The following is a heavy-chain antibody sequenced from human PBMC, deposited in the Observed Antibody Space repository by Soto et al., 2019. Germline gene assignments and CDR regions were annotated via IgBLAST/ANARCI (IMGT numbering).Heavy chain of an antibody. V-gene: IGHV4-39*01. CDR2: IYYSGST. J-gene: IGHJ5*02. CDR1: GGSISSSSYY. Sequence: SDTLSLTCTVSGGSISSSSYYWGWIRQPPGKGLEWIGSIYYSGSTYYNPSLKSRVTISVDTSKNQFSLKLSSVTAADTAVYYCARHTWELLNYWFDPWGQGTLVTVSS. D-gene: IGHD1-26*01. CDR3: ARHTWELLNYWFDP.